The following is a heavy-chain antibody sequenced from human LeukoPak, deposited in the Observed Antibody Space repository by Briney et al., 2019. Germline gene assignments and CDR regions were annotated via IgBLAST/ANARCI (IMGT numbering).Heavy chain of an antibody. CDR3: ARAPVAVAGSAVWY. J-gene: IGHJ4*02. CDR2: ISGYNGNT. CDR1: GYTFTSYG. V-gene: IGHV1-18*01. Sequence: ASVKVSCKASGYTFTSYGITWVRQAPGQGLEWMGRISGYNGNTNYAKKLQGRVTMTTDTSTSTAYMELRSLRPDDTALYYCARAPVAVAGSAVWYWGQGTLVTVSS. D-gene: IGHD6-19*01.